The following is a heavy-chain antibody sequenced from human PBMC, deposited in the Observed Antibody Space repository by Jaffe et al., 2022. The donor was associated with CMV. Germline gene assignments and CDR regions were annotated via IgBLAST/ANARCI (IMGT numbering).Heavy chain of an antibody. J-gene: IGHJ6*02. CDR3: AKDIQAAAASYYYYGMDV. V-gene: IGHV3-43*01. Sequence: EVQLVESGGVVVQPGGSLRLSCAASGFTFDDYTMHWVRQAPGKGLEWVSLISWDGGSTYYADSVKGRFTISRDNSKNSLYLQMNSLRTEDTALYYCAKDIQAAAASYYYYGMDVWGQGTTVTVSS. CDR1: GFTFDDYT. D-gene: IGHD6-13*01. CDR2: ISWDGGST.